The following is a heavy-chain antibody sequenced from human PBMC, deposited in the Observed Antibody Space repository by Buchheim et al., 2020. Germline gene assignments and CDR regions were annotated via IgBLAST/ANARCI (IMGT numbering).Heavy chain of an antibody. V-gene: IGHV4-34*01. CDR1: GGSFSGYY. Sequence: QVQLQQWGAGLLKPSETLSLTCAVYGGSFSGYYWSWIRQPPGKGLEWIGEINHSGSTNYNPSLKSRVTISVATSKNQFSLQLSSVTAADTAVYYCARGRASGWFQYYYYYYGMDVWGQGTT. D-gene: IGHD6-19*01. J-gene: IGHJ6*02. CDR2: INHSGST. CDR3: ARGRASGWFQYYYYYYGMDV.